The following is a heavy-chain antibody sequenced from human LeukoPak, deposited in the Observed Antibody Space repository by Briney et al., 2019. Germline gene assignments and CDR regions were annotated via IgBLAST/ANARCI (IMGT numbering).Heavy chain of an antibody. D-gene: IGHD5-18*01. J-gene: IGHJ6*03. V-gene: IGHV4-31*03. CDR3: AKDSIQLWFGYYYYYMDV. CDR1: RGSISSGGYY. Sequence: SETLSLTCTVSRGSISSGGYYWSWIRQHPGKGLEWIGYIYYSGSTYYNPSLKSRVPISVDTSKNQFSLKLSSVTAADTAVYYCAKDSIQLWFGYYYYYMDVWGKGTTVTVSS. CDR2: IYYSGST.